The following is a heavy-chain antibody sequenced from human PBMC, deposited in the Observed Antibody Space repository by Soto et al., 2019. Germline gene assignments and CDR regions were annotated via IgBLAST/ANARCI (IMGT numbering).Heavy chain of an antibody. D-gene: IGHD3-16*01. CDR3: AHRLRSSNGWGTFDY. V-gene: IGHV2-5*02. CDR2: ICWDDDK. J-gene: IGHJ4*02. Sequence: QITLKESGPTLVKPTQTLTLTCTFSGFSFRSSGVAVGWIRQPPGKALGWVAFICWDDDKRYSPSLKSRITITKDTSNNQVVLTMTNIDPVDTGTYYCAHRLRSSNGWGTFDYCGQGIVVTVSS. CDR1: GFSFRSSGVA.